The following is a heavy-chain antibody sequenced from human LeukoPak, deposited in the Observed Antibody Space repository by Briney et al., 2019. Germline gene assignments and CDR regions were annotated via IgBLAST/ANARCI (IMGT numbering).Heavy chain of an antibody. CDR1: GGSIRSYY. CDR2: SFLSGTT. D-gene: IGHD4-17*01. CDR3: ARDDGDYAFFDY. Sequence: SETLSLTCTVSGGSIRSYYWNWIRQPAGKGLEWIGRSFLSGTTNYNPSLKSRVTMSVDTSKNQFSLKLSSVTAADTAVYYCARDDGDYAFFDYWGQGTLVTVSS. J-gene: IGHJ4*02. V-gene: IGHV4-4*07.